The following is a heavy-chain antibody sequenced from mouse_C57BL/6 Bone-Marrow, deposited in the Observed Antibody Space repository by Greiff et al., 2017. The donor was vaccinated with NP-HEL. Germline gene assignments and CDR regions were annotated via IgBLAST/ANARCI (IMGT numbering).Heavy chain of an antibody. J-gene: IGHJ1*03. CDR1: GYTFTSYW. CDR3: ARDGSSLSYWYFDV. Sequence: VQLQQPGTELVKPGASVKLSCKASGYTFTSYWMHWVKQRPGQGLEWIGNINPSNGGTNYNEKFKSKATLTVDKSPSTAYMQLSSLTSEDSAVYYCARDGSSLSYWYFDVWGTGTTVTVSS. CDR2: INPSNGGT. V-gene: IGHV1-53*01. D-gene: IGHD1-1*01.